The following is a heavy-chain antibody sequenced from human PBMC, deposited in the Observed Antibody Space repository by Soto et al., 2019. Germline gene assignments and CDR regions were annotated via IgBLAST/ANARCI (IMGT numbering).Heavy chain of an antibody. J-gene: IGHJ6*02. CDR1: GITFRNYG. D-gene: IGHD5-18*01. Sequence: QVQLVESGGGVVQPGRSLRLSCKASGITFRNYGMHWVRQAPGKGLEWVAVISYDGSNKYYADSVKGRFTISRDNPKNTLYLQMNSLRAEDTALYYCAKDSPDTDMVLYYGMDVWGQGTTVTVSS. CDR2: ISYDGSNK. V-gene: IGHV3-30*18. CDR3: AKDSPDTDMVLYYGMDV.